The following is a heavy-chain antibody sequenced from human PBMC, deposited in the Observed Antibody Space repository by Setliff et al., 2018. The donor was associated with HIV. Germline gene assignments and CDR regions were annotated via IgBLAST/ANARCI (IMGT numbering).Heavy chain of an antibody. Sequence: KTSETLSLTCLVFGYSISDGYRWGWIRQSPGKGPQWIASIYSTGDTYYSPSLKSRVTISIDTTKNRFSLKLTSVTAADTAVYYCARDRALRFSRSPSFCYFDSWGQGALVTVSS. CDR1: GYSISDGYR. CDR2: IYSTGDT. J-gene: IGHJ4*02. D-gene: IGHD3-3*02. V-gene: IGHV4-38-2*02. CDR3: ARDRALRFSRSPSFCYFDS.